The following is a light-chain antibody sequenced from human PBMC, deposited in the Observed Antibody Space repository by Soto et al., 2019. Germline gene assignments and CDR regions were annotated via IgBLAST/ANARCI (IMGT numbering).Light chain of an antibody. CDR3: QHYNSYSEA. V-gene: IGKV1-5*03. CDR1: QSISSW. CDR2: KAS. J-gene: IGKJ1*01. Sequence: DIQMTHSPSTLSGSVGDRVTIICRASQSISSWLAWYQQKPGKAPKLLIYKASTLKSGVPSRFSGSGSGTEFTLTISSLQPDDFATYYCQHYNSYSEAFGQGTKVDI.